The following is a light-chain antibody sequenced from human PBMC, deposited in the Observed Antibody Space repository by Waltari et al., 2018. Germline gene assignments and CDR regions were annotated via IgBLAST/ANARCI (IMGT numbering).Light chain of an antibody. CDR2: KAN. V-gene: IGLV8-61*01. CDR3: ALYMGSGIWV. CDR1: SGSFSPHSY. J-gene: IGLJ3*02. Sequence: QTVVTQEPSLSVSPGGTVTLTCALGSGSFSPHSYATWYQQTPGQAPRTLVYKANARSSGVPDRFSGSILGNTAALTITGAQADDESDYYCALYMGSGIWVFGGGTRLTVL.